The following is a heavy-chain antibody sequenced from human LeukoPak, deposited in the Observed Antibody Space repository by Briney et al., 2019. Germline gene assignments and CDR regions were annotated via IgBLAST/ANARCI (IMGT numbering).Heavy chain of an antibody. CDR2: IRYDGSYQ. CDR3: ATPKADYYPFDY. CDR1: GFTFSTYD. J-gene: IGHJ4*02. D-gene: IGHD3-22*01. Sequence: PGGSLRLSCAASGFTFSTYDVHWVRQAPGKGLEWLAFIRYDGSYQYYADSVNGRFTISRDNSKNTLYLQMNSLRPEDTAVYYCATPKADYYPFDYWGQGTLVTVSS. V-gene: IGHV3-30*02.